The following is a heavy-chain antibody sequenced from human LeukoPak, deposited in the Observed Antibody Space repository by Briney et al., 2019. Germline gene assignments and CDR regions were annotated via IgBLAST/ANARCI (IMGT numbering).Heavy chain of an antibody. Sequence: PPQTLSLTCTVSGGSISSGSYYWSWIRQPAGKGLEWIGRIYTSGSTNYNPSLKSRVTISVDTSKNQFSLKLSSVTAADTAVYYCAREQGVLTHLDIWGQGTMVTVSS. CDR1: GGSISSGSYY. J-gene: IGHJ3*02. CDR2: IYTSGST. V-gene: IGHV4-61*02. CDR3: AREQGVLTHLDI.